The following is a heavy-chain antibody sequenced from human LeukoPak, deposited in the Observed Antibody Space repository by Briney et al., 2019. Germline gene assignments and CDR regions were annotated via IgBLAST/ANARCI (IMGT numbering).Heavy chain of an antibody. CDR2: IYSGGST. CDR3: ARDLSALARMDY. Sequence: GGSLRLSCAASGFTVSSNYMSWVRQAPGKGLEWVSVIYSGGSTYYADSVKGRFIISRDNSKNTLYLQMNSLRAEDTAVYYCARDLSALARMDYWGQGTLVTVSS. D-gene: IGHD5-12*01. V-gene: IGHV3-53*05. CDR1: GFTVSSNY. J-gene: IGHJ4*02.